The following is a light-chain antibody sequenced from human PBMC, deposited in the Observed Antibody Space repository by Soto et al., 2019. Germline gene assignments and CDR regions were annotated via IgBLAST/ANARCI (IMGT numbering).Light chain of an antibody. Sequence: IVWTQSHYTLSLSPGERASLSCSASQSISSSYLAWYQQKPGQAPRLLIYGASSRATGIPDRFSGRGSGTDFTLTIGRLEPEDFAVYYCQQYGSSPRTFGQGTKVDI. J-gene: IGKJ1*01. CDR3: QQYGSSPRT. CDR1: QSISSSY. V-gene: IGKV3-20*01. CDR2: GAS.